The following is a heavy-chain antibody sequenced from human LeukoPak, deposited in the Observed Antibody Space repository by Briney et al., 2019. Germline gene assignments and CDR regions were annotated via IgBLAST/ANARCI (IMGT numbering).Heavy chain of an antibody. J-gene: IGHJ4*02. Sequence: PSETLSLTCTVSSGSISSGDYYWSWIRQPPGKGLEWIGYIYYSGSTYYNPSLKSRVTISVDTSKNQFSLKLSSVTAADTAVYYCARGVVGALLGYWGQGTLVTVSS. CDR1: SGSISSGDYY. CDR3: ARGVVGALLGY. D-gene: IGHD1-26*01. V-gene: IGHV4-30-4*08. CDR2: IYYSGST.